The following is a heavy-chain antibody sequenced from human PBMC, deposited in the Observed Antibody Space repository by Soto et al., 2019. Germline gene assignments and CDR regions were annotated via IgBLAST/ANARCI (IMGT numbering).Heavy chain of an antibody. J-gene: IGHJ4*02. V-gene: IGHV3-30-3*01. CDR3: ARDGEYYDSSGYAYYFDY. CDR1: GFTFSSYA. CDR2: ISYDGSNK. D-gene: IGHD3-22*01. Sequence: GGSLRLSCAASGFTFSSYAMHWVRQAPGKGLEWVAVISYDGSNKYYADSVKGRFTISRDNSKNTLYLQMNSLRAEDTAVYYCARDGEYYDSSGYAYYFDYWGQGTLVTVSS.